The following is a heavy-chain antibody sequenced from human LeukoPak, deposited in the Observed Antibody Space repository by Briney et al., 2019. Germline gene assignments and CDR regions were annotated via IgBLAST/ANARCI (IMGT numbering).Heavy chain of an antibody. CDR1: GYTFTSYY. CDR3: GAHRGSYPANLDY. J-gene: IGHJ4*02. CDR2: INPSGGST. V-gene: IGHV1-46*01. D-gene: IGHD1-26*01. Sequence: ASVKVSCKASGYTFTSYYMHWVRQAPGQGLEWMGIINPSGGSTSYAQKFQGRVTMTEDTSTDTAYMELSSLRSEDTAVYYCGAHRGSYPANLDYWGQGTLVTVSS.